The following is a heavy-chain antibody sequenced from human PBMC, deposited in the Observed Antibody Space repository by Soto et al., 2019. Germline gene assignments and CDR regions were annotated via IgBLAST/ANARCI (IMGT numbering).Heavy chain of an antibody. CDR3: SGQEAYGEAPE. V-gene: IGHV3-23*01. J-gene: IGHJ4*02. Sequence: HPGGSLRLSCAASGFTFSSYAMSWVRQAPGKGLEWVSAISGSGGSTYYADSVKGRFTISRDNSKNTLYLQMNSLRAEDTAVYYCSGQEAYGEAPEWAQGTLVTVSS. D-gene: IGHD2-21*01. CDR2: ISGSGGST. CDR1: GFTFSSYA.